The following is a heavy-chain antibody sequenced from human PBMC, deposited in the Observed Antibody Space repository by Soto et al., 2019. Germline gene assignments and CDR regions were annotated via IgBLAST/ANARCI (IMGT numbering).Heavy chain of an antibody. V-gene: IGHV3-48*03. CDR3: ARGYCTTTICDPWFDP. CDR1: GFTFSSYE. Sequence: PGGSLRLSCAASGFTFSSYEMNWVRQAPGKGLEWVSYISTGATTTWYADFVKGRFTTSRDNAKNSLFLQMNSLKASDTAMYYCARGYCTTTICDPWFDPWGQGTLVTVSS. J-gene: IGHJ5*02. CDR2: ISTGATTT. D-gene: IGHD2-2*01.